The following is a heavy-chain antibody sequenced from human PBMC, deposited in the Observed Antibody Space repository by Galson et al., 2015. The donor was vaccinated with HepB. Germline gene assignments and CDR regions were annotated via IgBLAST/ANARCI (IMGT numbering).Heavy chain of an antibody. CDR2: IIPIFGTA. Sequence: SVKVSCKASGGTFSSYAISWVRQAPGQGLEWMGGIIPIFGTANYAQKFQGRVTITADESTSTAYMGLSSLRSEDTAVYYCARDTPYGDPPGYYYYGMDVWGQGTTVTVSS. CDR1: GGTFSSYA. D-gene: IGHD4-17*01. J-gene: IGHJ6*02. CDR3: ARDTPYGDPPGYYYYGMDV. V-gene: IGHV1-69*13.